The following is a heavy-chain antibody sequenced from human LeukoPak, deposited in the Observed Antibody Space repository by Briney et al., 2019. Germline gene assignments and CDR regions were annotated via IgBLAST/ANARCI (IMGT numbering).Heavy chain of an antibody. Sequence: SQTLSLTCTVSGGSISSGSYYWSWIRQPAGKGLEWIGRIYTSGSTNYNPSLKSRVTISVDTSKNQFSLKLSSVTAADTAVYYCASRNTVVPAAGYYYYMDVWGKGTTVTVSS. CDR1: GGSISSGSYY. J-gene: IGHJ6*03. V-gene: IGHV4-61*02. CDR2: IYTSGST. CDR3: ASRNTVVPAAGYYYYMDV. D-gene: IGHD2-2*01.